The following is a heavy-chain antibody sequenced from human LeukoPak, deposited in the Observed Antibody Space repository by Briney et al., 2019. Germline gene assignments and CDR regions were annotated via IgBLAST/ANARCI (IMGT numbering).Heavy chain of an antibody. CDR2: VFYSGPT. J-gene: IGHJ4*02. CDR3: AGRSARFFDS. V-gene: IGHV4-59*01. CDR1: GDSIDSYY. D-gene: IGHD1-26*01. Sequence: LETLSLTCTVSGDSIDSYYWSWIPHPPGEGLQRIGYVFYSGPTNYAASLKSRVAISVERSKNRVSLKLTSGSAANTAVYYCAGRSARFFDSWGQGTPVTVSS.